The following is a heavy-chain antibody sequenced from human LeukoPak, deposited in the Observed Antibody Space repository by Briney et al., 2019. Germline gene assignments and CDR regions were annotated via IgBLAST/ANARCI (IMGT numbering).Heavy chain of an antibody. CDR1: GGSVSSGDHY. D-gene: IGHD4-17*01. J-gene: IGHJ5*02. V-gene: IGHV4-30-4*01. CDR2: IYHTGDT. CDR3: AGDQGDYGDYGWFDP. Sequence: PSQTLSLTCTVSGGSVSSGDHYWSWIRQPPGKGPEWIGYIYHTGDTYYNPSLKSRATISVDTAKNQFSLRLSFVTATDTAVYFCAGDQGDYGDYGWFDPWGQGTQVTVS.